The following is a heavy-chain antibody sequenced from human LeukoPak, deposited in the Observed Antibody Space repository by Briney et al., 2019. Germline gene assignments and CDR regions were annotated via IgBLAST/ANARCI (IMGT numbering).Heavy chain of an antibody. CDR2: IYYSGNT. Sequence: SETLSLTCTVSGGAISSGGYYWSWIRQHPGKGLKWIGYIYYSGNTYYNPSLKSRVTISVDTSKNQFSLKLSSVTAADTAVYYCARYCSGGSCYGWYYFDYWGQGTLVTVSS. V-gene: IGHV4-31*03. D-gene: IGHD2-15*01. CDR3: ARYCSGGSCYGWYYFDY. J-gene: IGHJ4*02. CDR1: GGAISSGGYY.